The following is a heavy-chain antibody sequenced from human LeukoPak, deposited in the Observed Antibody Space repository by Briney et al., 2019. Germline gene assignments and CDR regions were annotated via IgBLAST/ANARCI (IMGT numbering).Heavy chain of an antibody. D-gene: IGHD3-9*01. J-gene: IGHJ4*02. V-gene: IGHV1-8*03. CDR1: GYTFTSYD. CDR3: ARGGPNYDILTGYLPLDY. CDR2: MNPNSGNT. Sequence: ASVKVSCKASGYTFTSYDINWVRQATGQGLEWMGWMNPNSGNTGYAQKFQGRVTITRNTSISTAYMELSSLRSEDTAVYYCARGGPNYDILTGYLPLDYWGQGTLVTVSS.